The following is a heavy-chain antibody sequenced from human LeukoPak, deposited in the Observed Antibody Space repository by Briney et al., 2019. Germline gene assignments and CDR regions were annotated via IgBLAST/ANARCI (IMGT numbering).Heavy chain of an antibody. D-gene: IGHD2-2*01. CDR2: INDVSSDI. J-gene: IGHJ4*02. CDR1: EFTFSLYA. V-gene: IGHV3-21*05. Sequence: GGSLRLSCAASEFTFSLYAMNWVRQAPGKGLEWVSYINDVSSDIHYADSVKGRFTISRDNAKNTLSLQMSSLRAEDTAVYYCARDTYQPGLIDCWGQGTLVTVSS. CDR3: ARDTYQPGLIDC.